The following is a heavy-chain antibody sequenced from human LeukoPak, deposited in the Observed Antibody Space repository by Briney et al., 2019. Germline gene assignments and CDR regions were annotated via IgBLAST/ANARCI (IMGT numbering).Heavy chain of an antibody. CDR1: GFTFGKHW. Sequence: GGSLRLSCAASGFTFGKHWMSWVRQAPGKGLEWVANIKQDGSEKYYVDSVKGRFTISRDNAKNSLYLQMNSLRAEDTAVYYCAKDVVSWGRGVLIWGQGTMVTVSS. D-gene: IGHD3-10*01. CDR3: AKDVVSWGRGVLI. J-gene: IGHJ3*02. V-gene: IGHV3-7*01. CDR2: IKQDGSEK.